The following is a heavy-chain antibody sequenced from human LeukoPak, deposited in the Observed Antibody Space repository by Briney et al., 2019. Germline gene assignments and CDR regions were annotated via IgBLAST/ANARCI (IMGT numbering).Heavy chain of an antibody. Sequence: ASVKVSCKASGYTFTNNYMHWVRQAPGQGLEWMGWISPNSGDTDYAQKFQGRVTMTRDTSISTVYMELSTLRSDDTAVYYCARSQIGLGFFDYWGQGTLVIVSS. J-gene: IGHJ4*02. V-gene: IGHV1-2*02. CDR1: GYTFTNNY. D-gene: IGHD7-27*01. CDR2: ISPNSGDT. CDR3: ARSQIGLGFFDY.